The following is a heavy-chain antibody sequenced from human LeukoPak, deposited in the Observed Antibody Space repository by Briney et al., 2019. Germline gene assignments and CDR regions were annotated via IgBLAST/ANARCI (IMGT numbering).Heavy chain of an antibody. J-gene: IGHJ6*03. CDR3: ARVVRDCSSTSCYAGSTDYYYYMDV. D-gene: IGHD2-2*01. CDR1: GYTFTGYY. Sequence: ASVKVSCKASGYTFTGYYMHWVRQAPGQGLEWMGRINPNSGGTNYAQKFQGRVTMTRDTSISTAYMELSRLRPNDTAVYYCARVVRDCSSTSCYAGSTDYYYYMDVWGKGTTVTVSS. CDR2: INPNSGGT. V-gene: IGHV1-2*06.